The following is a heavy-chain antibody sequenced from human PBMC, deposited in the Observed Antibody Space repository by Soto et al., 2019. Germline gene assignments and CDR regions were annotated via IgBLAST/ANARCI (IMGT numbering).Heavy chain of an antibody. V-gene: IGHV1-46*01. J-gene: IGHJ6*02. CDR3: AKDRGSSSTSTYYYYYGMDV. CDR1: GYTFTSYY. Sequence: ASVKVSCKASGYTFTSYYMHWVRQAPGQGLEWMGIINPSGGSTSYAQKFQGRVTMTRDTSTSTVHMELSSLRSEDTAVYYCAKDRGSSSTSTYYYYYGMDVWGQGTTVTVSS. D-gene: IGHD6-6*01. CDR2: INPSGGST.